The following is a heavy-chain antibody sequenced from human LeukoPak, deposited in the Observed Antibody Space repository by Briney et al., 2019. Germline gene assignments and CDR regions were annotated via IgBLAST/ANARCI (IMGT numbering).Heavy chain of an antibody. CDR2: IIPIFGTA. Sequence: ASVKVSCKAPGGTFSSYAISWVRRAPGQGLEWMGGIIPIFGTANYAQKFQGRVTITADKSTSTAYMELSSLRSEDTAVYYCAGPNSSSQPFAPFDYWGQGPLVTVSS. J-gene: IGHJ4*02. CDR1: GGTFSSYA. V-gene: IGHV1-69*06. D-gene: IGHD6-13*01. CDR3: AGPNSSSQPFAPFDY.